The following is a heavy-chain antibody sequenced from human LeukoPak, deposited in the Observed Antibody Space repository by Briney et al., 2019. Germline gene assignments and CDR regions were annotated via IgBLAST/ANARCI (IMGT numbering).Heavy chain of an antibody. V-gene: IGHV3-30*18. CDR2: ISYDGSNK. J-gene: IGHJ1*01. D-gene: IGHD6-19*01. Sequence: GGSLRLSCAASGFTFSSYGMHWVRQAPGKGLEWVAVISYDGSNKYYADSVKGRFTTSRDNSKNTLYLQMNSLRPEDTAVYYCAKDQFSSGFEYFQHWGQGTLVTVSS. CDR3: AKDQFSSGFEYFQH. CDR1: GFTFSSYG.